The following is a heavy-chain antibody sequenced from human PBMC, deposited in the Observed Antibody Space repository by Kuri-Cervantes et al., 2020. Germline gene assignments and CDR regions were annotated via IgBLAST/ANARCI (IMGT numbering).Heavy chain of an antibody. J-gene: IGHJ3*02. CDR2: IKSKTDGGTT. V-gene: IGHV3-15*01. CDR1: GFTFSNAW. D-gene: IGHD6-19*01. CDR3: ARGYSGWSFDI. Sequence: GETLKISCAASGFTFSNAWMSWVRQAPGKGLEWVDRIKSKTDGGTTDYAAPVKGRFTISRDNAKNSLYLQMNSLRAEDTAVYYCARGYSGWSFDIWGQGTMVTVSS.